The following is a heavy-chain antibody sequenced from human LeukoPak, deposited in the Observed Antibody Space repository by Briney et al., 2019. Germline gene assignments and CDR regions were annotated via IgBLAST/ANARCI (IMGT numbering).Heavy chain of an antibody. J-gene: IGHJ4*02. CDR1: GFIFSDYY. Sequence: GGSLRLSCGASGFIFSDYYMSWIRQAPGKGLEWISYISSSGTPKYYADSVKGRFTIPRDNAKKSLFLQMNSLRDEDTAVYYCVRDDGHHWFDFWGQGTLVTVSS. V-gene: IGHV3-11*01. CDR2: ISSSGTPK. CDR3: VRDDGHHWFDF. D-gene: IGHD1-1*01.